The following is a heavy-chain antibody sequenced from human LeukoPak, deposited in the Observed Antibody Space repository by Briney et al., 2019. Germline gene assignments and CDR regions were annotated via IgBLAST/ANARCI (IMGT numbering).Heavy chain of an antibody. CDR3: ARDHPSVSTYYYYYFYMDV. CDR2: ISYDGSNK. Sequence: GRSLTLSCAASGFTFSSYAMHWVRQAPGKGLEWVAVISYDGSNKYYADSVKGRFTISRDNSKNTLYLQMNSLRAEDTAVYYCARDHPSVSTYYYYYFYMDVWGKGTTVTVSS. V-gene: IGHV3-30*04. D-gene: IGHD2-2*01. J-gene: IGHJ6*03. CDR1: GFTFSSYA.